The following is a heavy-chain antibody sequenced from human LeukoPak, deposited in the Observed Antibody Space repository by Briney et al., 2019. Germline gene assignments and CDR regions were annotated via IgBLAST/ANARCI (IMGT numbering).Heavy chain of an antibody. CDR3: ASIAVAGTVFDY. Sequence: GGSLRLSCVASGFTFSSYAMSWVRQAPGKGLEWVAVISYDGSNKYYADSVKGRFTISRDNSKNTLYLQMNSLRAEDTAVYYCASIAVAGTVFDYWGQGTLVTVSS. V-gene: IGHV3-30*03. J-gene: IGHJ4*02. D-gene: IGHD6-19*01. CDR1: GFTFSSYA. CDR2: ISYDGSNK.